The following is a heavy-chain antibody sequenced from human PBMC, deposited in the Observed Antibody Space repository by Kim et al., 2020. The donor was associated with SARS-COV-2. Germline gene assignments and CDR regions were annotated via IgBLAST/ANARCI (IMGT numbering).Heavy chain of an antibody. J-gene: IGHJ6*02. CDR3: ARNYYDSSGHPTGMDV. CDR1: GGTFSSYA. V-gene: IGHV1-69*04. D-gene: IGHD3-22*01. Sequence: SVKVSCKASGGTFSSYAISWVRQAPGQGLEWMGRIIPILGIANYAQKFQGRVTITADKSTSTAYMELSSLRSEDTAVYYCARNYYDSSGHPTGMDVWGQGTTVTVSS. CDR2: IIPILGIA.